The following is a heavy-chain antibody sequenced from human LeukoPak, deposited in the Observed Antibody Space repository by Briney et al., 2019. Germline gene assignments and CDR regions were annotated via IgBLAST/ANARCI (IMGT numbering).Heavy chain of an antibody. CDR3: ARSLLNYYDSSGYYY. J-gene: IGHJ4*02. V-gene: IGHV4-30-4*01. CDR1: GGSISSGDYY. D-gene: IGHD3-22*01. Sequence: PSQTLSLTCTVSGGSISSGDYYWSWIRQPPGKGLEWIGCIYYSGSTYYNPSLKSRVTISVDTSKNQFSLKLSSVTAADTAVYYCARSLLNYYDSSGYYYWGQGTLVTVSS. CDR2: IYYSGST.